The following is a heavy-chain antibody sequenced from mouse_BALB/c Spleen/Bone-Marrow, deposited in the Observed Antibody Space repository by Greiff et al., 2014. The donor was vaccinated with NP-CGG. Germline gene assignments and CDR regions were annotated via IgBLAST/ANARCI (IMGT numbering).Heavy chain of an antibody. CDR3: ARRIYYAMGY. V-gene: IGHV1-54*01. J-gene: IGHJ2*01. CDR2: LNPGSGGT. Sequence: VQLQQSGAELVRPGTSVKVSCKASGYAFTNYLIEWVKQRPGQGLGWIGVLNPGSGGTNYNEKFKGKATLTADKSSSSACMQLSSLTSDDSAVYFCARRIYYAMGYWGQGTTLTVSS. D-gene: IGHD2-1*01. CDR1: GYAFTNYL.